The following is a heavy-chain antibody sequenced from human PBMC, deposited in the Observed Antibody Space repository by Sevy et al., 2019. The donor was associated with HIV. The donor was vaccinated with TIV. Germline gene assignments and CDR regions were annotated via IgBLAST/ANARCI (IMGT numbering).Heavy chain of an antibody. J-gene: IGHJ3*02. D-gene: IGHD1-26*01. CDR2: INSDGSST. CDR1: GFTFSSYW. CDR3: AGEGGVGATIGRVGAFDI. Sequence: GGSLRLSCAASGFTFSSYWMHWVRQAPGKGLVWVSRINSDGSSTSYADSVKGRFTISRDNAKNTLYLQMNSLRAEDTAVYYCAGEGGVGATIGRVGAFDIWGQGTMVTVSS. V-gene: IGHV3-74*01.